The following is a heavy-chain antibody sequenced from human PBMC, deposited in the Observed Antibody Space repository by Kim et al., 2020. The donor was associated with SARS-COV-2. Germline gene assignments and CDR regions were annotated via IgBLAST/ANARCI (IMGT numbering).Heavy chain of an antibody. D-gene: IGHD3-22*01. V-gene: IGHV3-9*01. CDR3: AKGLSYYDDSSGYFGY. CDR2: ISWNSGSK. Sequence: GGSLRLSCAASGFTFDDYAMHWVRQAPGKGLEWVSGISWNSGSKGYADSVKGRFTISRDNAKNSLYLQMNSLRAEDTALYYCAKGLSYYDDSSGYFGYWGQGTLVTVSS. CDR1: GFTFDDYA. J-gene: IGHJ4*02.